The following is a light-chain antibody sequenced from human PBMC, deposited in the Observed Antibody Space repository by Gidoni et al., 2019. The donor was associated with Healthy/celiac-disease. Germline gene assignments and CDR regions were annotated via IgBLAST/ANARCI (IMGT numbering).Light chain of an antibody. J-gene: IGKJ3*01. V-gene: IGKV1-33*01. CDR2: DAS. CDR3: QQYDNPLST. CDR1: QDISNY. Sequence: DIQMTQSPSSLSASVGDRVTITCQASQDISNYVNWYQQKPGKAPKLLIYDASNLETGVPSRFSGSGSGTDFTFTISSLQPEDIATYYCQQYDNPLSTFXPXTKVDIK.